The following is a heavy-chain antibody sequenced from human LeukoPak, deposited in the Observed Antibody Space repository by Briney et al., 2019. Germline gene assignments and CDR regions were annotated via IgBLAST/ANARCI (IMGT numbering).Heavy chain of an antibody. V-gene: IGHV5-51*01. CDR1: GSRFTNYW. CDR3: ARRDGDPFDI. J-gene: IGHJ3*02. D-gene: IGHD4-17*01. Sequence: GASLKISCKCSGSRFTNYWIGWVRQLPGKGLEWMGIIYPGDSDTRYSPSFQGQVTISADKSISTTYLQWSSLKASDTAMYYCARRDGDPFDIWGQGTMVTVSS. CDR2: IYPGDSDT.